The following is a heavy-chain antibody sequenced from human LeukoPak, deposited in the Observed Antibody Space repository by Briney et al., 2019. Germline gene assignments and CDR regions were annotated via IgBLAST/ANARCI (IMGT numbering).Heavy chain of an antibody. V-gene: IGHV3-30*03. J-gene: IGHJ4*02. CDR1: GFSSSSNS. CDR3: VRETLGAGDY. Sequence: GGSLRLSCAASGFSSSSNSMHWVRQAPGKGLEWVAVMSRDGVNGYYSESVKGRFTVSSDNSWNTVYLQMSGLSAEDTALYYCVRETLGAGDYWGQGTFVAVSS. CDR2: MSRDGVNG. D-gene: IGHD1-26*01.